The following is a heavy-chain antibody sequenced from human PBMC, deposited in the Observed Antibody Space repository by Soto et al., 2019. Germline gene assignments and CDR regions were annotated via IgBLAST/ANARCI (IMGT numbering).Heavy chain of an antibody. CDR2: ISGSGGST. V-gene: IGHV3-23*01. J-gene: IGHJ4*02. CDR1: GFTFSSYA. CDR3: AKDALKYCSSTSCYVFDY. D-gene: IGHD2-2*01. Sequence: EVQLLESGGGLVQPGGSLRLSCAASGFTFSSYAMSWVRQAPGKGLEWVSAISGSGGSTYYADSVKGRFTISRDNFKNTLYLQMNSLRAEDTAVYYWAKDALKYCSSTSCYVFDYWGQGTLVTVSS.